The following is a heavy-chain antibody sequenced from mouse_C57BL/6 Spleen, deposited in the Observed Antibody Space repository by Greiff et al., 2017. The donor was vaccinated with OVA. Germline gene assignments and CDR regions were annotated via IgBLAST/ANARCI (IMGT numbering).Heavy chain of an antibody. CDR2: ISSGGDYI. J-gene: IGHJ2*01. Sequence: EVMLVESGEGLVKPGGSLKLSCAASGFTFSSYAMSWVRQTPEKRLEWVAYISSGGDYIYYADTVKGRFTISRDNARNTLYLQMSSLKSEDTAMYYCTRAYYYGSSYGYFDYWGQGTTLTVSS. V-gene: IGHV5-9-1*02. D-gene: IGHD1-1*01. CDR3: TRAYYYGSSYGYFDY. CDR1: GFTFSSYA.